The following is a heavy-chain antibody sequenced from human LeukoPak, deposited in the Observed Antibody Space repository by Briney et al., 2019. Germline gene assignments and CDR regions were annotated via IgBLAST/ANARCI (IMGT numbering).Heavy chain of an antibody. CDR3: ARAPIGAAAGVDY. Sequence: SETPSLTCTVSGGSISGYYWSWIRQPPGKRLEWIGYIYYSGSTNYNPSLKSRVTISMDASKRQFSLKLSSVTAADTAVYYCARAPIGAAAGVDYWGQGTLVTVSS. D-gene: IGHD6-13*01. CDR2: IYYSGST. V-gene: IGHV4-59*08. CDR1: GGSISGYY. J-gene: IGHJ4*02.